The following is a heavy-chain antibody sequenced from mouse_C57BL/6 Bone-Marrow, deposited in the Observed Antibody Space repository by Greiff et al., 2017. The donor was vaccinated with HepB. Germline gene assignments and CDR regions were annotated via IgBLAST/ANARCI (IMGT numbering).Heavy chain of an antibody. CDR2: IDPSDSYT. J-gene: IGHJ2*01. V-gene: IGHV1-69*01. CDR3: ARKSYDGYYVGIDC. Sequence: VQLQQPGAELVMPWASVKLSCKASGYTFTSYWMHWVKQRPGQGLEWIGEIDPSDSYTNYNQKFKGKSTLTVDKSTSTACMQLSSLTSEDSAIYYCARKSYDGYYVGIDCWGQGTTLTVSS. CDR1: GYTFTSYW. D-gene: IGHD2-3*01.